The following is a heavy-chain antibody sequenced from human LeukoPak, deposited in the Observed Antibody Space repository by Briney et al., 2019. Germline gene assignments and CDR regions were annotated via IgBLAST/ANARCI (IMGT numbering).Heavy chain of an antibody. Sequence: GGSLRLSCAASGFTFSSSYMSWVRQGPRKELEWISVIYSGGSTYYADSVRGRSTVSRDNSKNTLYLQMNSLRAVDTAVYYCARAPGPRAAADYWGQGTLVTVSS. CDR3: ARAPGPRAAADY. D-gene: IGHD6-13*01. CDR2: IYSGGST. V-gene: IGHV3-53*01. J-gene: IGHJ4*02. CDR1: GFTFSSSY.